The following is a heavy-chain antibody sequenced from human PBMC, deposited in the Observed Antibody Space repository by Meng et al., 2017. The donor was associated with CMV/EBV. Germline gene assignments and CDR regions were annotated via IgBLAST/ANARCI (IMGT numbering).Heavy chain of an antibody. V-gene: IGHV1-18*01. CDR3: ARASGPAAKYGMDV. Sequence: ASVKVSCMASGYTFSTYGISWVRQAPGQGLEWMGWISGYNANTAYAQSFQGRVTMSTDTSTSTVYMDLRSLRSNDTAVYYCARASGPAAKYGMDVWGQGTTVTVSS. CDR2: ISGYNANT. J-gene: IGHJ6*02. CDR1: GYTFSTYG.